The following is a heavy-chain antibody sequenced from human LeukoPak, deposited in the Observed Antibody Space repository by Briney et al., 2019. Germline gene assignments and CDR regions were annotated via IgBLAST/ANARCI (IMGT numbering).Heavy chain of an antibody. CDR2: MNPNSGDT. Sequence: GASVKVSCKASGYIFTSYDINWVRQATGQGLEWMGWMNPNSGDTGYAQKFQGRVTITRNTSISTSYMELSSLRSEDTAVYYCARERLWSPNSFDPWGQGTLVTVSS. V-gene: IGHV1-8*01. J-gene: IGHJ5*02. CDR3: ARERLWSPNSFDP. D-gene: IGHD3-10*01. CDR1: GYIFTSYD.